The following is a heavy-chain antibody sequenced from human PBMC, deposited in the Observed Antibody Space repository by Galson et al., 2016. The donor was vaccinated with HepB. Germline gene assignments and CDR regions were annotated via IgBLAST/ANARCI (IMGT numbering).Heavy chain of an antibody. Sequence: SLRLSCATSGFTFSNNCMSWVRQAPGKGLEWVSTFGVSGNTYYADSVKSRFTISRDNSKNTLWWQMNSLRAEDTAVYYCAKSGFCTSSTCYRFYNYSGMDVWGQGTTVTVSS. J-gene: IGHJ6*02. D-gene: IGHD2-2*01. CDR2: FGVSGNT. CDR3: AKSGFCTSSTCYRFYNYSGMDV. V-gene: IGHV3-23*01. CDR1: GFTFSNNC.